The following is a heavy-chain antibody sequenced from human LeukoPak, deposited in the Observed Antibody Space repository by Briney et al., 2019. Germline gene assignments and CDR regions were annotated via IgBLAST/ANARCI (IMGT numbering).Heavy chain of an antibody. V-gene: IGHV3-23*01. Sequence: GGSLRLSCAASGFTFSDYYMSWIRQAPGKGLEWVSAISGSGDDTYYPDSVKGRFTISRDNSKNMLYLQMNSLRAEDTAVYYCAKRPYGSGSYYNDYWGQGTLVTVSS. CDR2: ISGSGDDT. CDR3: AKRPYGSGSYYNDY. J-gene: IGHJ4*02. D-gene: IGHD3-10*01. CDR1: GFTFSDYY.